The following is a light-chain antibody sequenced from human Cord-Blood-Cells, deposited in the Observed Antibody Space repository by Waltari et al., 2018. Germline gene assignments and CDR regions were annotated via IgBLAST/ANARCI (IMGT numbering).Light chain of an antibody. Sequence: QSALTQPASVSGSPGQSITISCTGTSSDVGSYNLVSWYHQPPGKAPKLMIYEGSKRPSGVSNRFSGSKSGNTAYLTISGLQAEDEADYYCCSYAGSSTFVFGGGTKLTVL. CDR3: CSYAGSSTFV. CDR1: SSDVGSYNL. CDR2: EGS. V-gene: IGLV2-23*03. J-gene: IGLJ2*01.